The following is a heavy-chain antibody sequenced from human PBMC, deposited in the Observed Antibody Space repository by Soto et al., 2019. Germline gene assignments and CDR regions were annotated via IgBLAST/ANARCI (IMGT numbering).Heavy chain of an antibody. CDR3: ARLEAGTTLDY. Sequence: LCGGSISSSSYSWGWIRQPPGKGLEWIGSIYSSGSTYYNPSLKSRVTISVDTSKNQFSLKLSSVTAADTAVYYCARLEAGTTLDYWGQGTLITVSS. CDR1: GGSISSSSYS. J-gene: IGHJ4*02. D-gene: IGHD1-7*01. V-gene: IGHV4-39*01. CDR2: IYSSGST.